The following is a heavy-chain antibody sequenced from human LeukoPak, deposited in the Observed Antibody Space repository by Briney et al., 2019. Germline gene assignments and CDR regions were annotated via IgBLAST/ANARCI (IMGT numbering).Heavy chain of an antibody. CDR3: AKGPMIVVVNA. Sequence: GGSLRLSCAASGLTVSSNYMSWVRQAPGKGLEWVSVIYSGGSTYYADSVKGRFTISRDNSKNTLYLQMNSLRAEDTAVYYCAKGPMIVVVNAWGQGTLVTVSS. D-gene: IGHD3-22*01. CDR2: IYSGGST. V-gene: IGHV3-53*01. CDR1: GLTVSSNY. J-gene: IGHJ5*02.